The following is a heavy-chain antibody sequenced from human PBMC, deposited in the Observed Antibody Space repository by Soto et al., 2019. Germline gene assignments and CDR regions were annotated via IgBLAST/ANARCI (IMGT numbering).Heavy chain of an antibody. D-gene: IGHD2-2*01. CDR2: IWYDGSNK. J-gene: IGHJ6*02. V-gene: IGHV3-33*01. CDR3: ARDVRICSSTRCYYYGMDA. CDR1: GFTFSSYG. Sequence: PGGSLRLSCAASGFTFSSYGMHWVRQAPGKGLEWVAVIWYDGSNKYYADSVKGRFTISRDNSKNTLYLQMNSLRAEDTAVYYCARDVRICSSTRCYYYGMDAWGQGTSVTVSS.